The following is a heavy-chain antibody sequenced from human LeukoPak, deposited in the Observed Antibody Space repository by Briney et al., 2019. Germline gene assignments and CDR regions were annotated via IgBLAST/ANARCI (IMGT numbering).Heavy chain of an antibody. CDR3: ARAAVGSYYDSSGYYSPFDY. CDR1: GYTFTSYG. CDR2: ISAYNGNT. D-gene: IGHD3-22*01. Sequence: ASVKVSCKASGYTFTSYGISWVRQAPGQGLEWMGWISAYNGNTNYAQKLQGRVTITTDESTSTAYMELSSLRSEDTAVYYCARAAVGSYYDSSGYYSPFDYWGQGTLVTVSS. J-gene: IGHJ4*02. V-gene: IGHV1-18*01.